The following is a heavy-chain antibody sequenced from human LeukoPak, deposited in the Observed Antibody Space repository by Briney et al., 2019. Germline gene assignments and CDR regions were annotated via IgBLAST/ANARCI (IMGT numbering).Heavy chain of an antibody. Sequence: TGGSLRLSCAASGFTFSSYGMHWVRQAPGKGLEWVAVIWYDGSNKYYADSVKGRFTISRDNSKNTLYLQMNSLRAEDTAVYYCARDSALYAGAFDIWGQGTMVTVSS. D-gene: IGHD5/OR15-5a*01. CDR3: ARDSALYAGAFDI. J-gene: IGHJ3*02. CDR2: IWYDGSNK. CDR1: GFTFSSYG. V-gene: IGHV3-33*01.